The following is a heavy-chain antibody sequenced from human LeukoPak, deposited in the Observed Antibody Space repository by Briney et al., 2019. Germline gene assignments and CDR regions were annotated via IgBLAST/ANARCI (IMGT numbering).Heavy chain of an antibody. CDR3: AKEDWNYPFDY. D-gene: IGHD1-7*01. CDR2: ISYDGSNK. Sequence: GGSLRLSCAASGFTFSSYAMHWVRQAPGKGLEWVAVISYDGSNKYYADSVKGRFTISRDNSKNTLYLQMNSLRAEDTAVYYCAKEDWNYPFDYWGQGTLVTVSS. CDR1: GFTFSSYA. J-gene: IGHJ4*02. V-gene: IGHV3-30-3*01.